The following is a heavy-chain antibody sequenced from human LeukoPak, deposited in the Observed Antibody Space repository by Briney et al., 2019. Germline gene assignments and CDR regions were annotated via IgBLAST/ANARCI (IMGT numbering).Heavy chain of an antibody. D-gene: IGHD6-19*01. CDR1: GYTFINYY. J-gene: IGHJ6*03. Sequence: EASVKVSCKASGYTFINYYMHWVRQAPGQGLGWMGIINPSGGTTSYAQNFQGRVTMTRDTSTSTVYMELSSLRSEDTAVYYCARVGKSSGWYPLYYYYMDVWGKGTTVTISS. V-gene: IGHV1-46*01. CDR3: ARVGKSSGWYPLYYYYMDV. CDR2: INPSGGTT.